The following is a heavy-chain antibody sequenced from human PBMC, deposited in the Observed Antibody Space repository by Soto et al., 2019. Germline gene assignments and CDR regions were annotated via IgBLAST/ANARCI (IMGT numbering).Heavy chain of an antibody. Sequence: TLSLTCAFSGGSISSGGYSWSWIRQPPGKGLEWIGYIYHSGSTYYNPSLKSRVTISVDRSKNQFSLKLSSVTAADTAVYYCARGGGSSTSCYYYYYYGMDVWGQGTTVTVSS. V-gene: IGHV4-30-2*01. J-gene: IGHJ6*02. CDR3: ARGGGSSTSCYYYYYYGMDV. D-gene: IGHD2-2*01. CDR2: IYHSGST. CDR1: GGSISSGGYS.